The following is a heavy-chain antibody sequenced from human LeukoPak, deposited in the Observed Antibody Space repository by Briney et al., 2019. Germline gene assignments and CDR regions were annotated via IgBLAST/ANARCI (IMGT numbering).Heavy chain of an antibody. CDR3: AKEVLMVTA. D-gene: IGHD2-8*01. V-gene: IGHV3-11*05. CDR1: GFTFSDYY. Sequence: GGSLRLSCAASGFTFSDYYMSWIRQAPGKGLEWVSYISSSSSYTNYADSVKGRFTISRDNSENTLYLQMNSLRAEDTAVYYCAKEVLMVTAGGQGTLVTVSS. J-gene: IGHJ4*02. CDR2: ISSSSSYT.